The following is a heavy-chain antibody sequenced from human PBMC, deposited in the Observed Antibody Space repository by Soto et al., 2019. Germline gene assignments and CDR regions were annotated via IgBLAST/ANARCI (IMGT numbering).Heavy chain of an antibody. CDR1: VFTFAGYG. CDR2: MSADGYGT. J-gene: IGHJ5*02. Sequence: GGSLRLSCEASVFTFAGYGMDWFRQSPGKGLEWVSSMSADGYGTYYADSVKDRFAIYRDNFKNMVYMEMNILSAEDTAVYFCARGQDNYRNSDVWFDPWGPGTLVTVSS. D-gene: IGHD4-4*01. V-gene: IGHV3-23*01. CDR3: ARGQDNYRNSDVWFDP.